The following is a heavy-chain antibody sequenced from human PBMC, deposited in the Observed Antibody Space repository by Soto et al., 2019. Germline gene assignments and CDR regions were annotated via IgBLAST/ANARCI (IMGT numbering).Heavy chain of an antibody. CDR2: IHYNGNT. J-gene: IGHJ5*02. D-gene: IGHD1-1*01. V-gene: IGHV4-59*01. CDR1: GDSISSYS. CDR3: AGEWEPTGWFHWFEP. Sequence: SETLSLTCTVSGDSISSYSWSWIRQPPGKGLEWIGNIHYNGNTKYSPSLKSRVTMSVDTSKNHFSLKLISVTTADTAVYFCAGEWEPTGWFHWFEPWGQGTLVTVSS.